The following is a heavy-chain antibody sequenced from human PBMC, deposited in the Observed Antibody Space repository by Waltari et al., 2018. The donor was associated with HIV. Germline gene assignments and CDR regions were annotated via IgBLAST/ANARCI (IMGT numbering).Heavy chain of an antibody. CDR2: IYWNDDK. CDR1: GFTLSTSGVG. J-gene: IGHJ6*02. D-gene: IGHD3-16*02. Sequence: QITLKESGPTLVKPTQTLTLSCTFSGFTLSTSGVGVGWIRQPPAKPLEWLALIYWNDDKRYSPSLKSRLTITKDTSKNQVVLTMTNMDTVDTATYYCAHSGYDYVWGSYRADGMDVWGQGTTVTVSS. CDR3: AHSGYDYVWGSYRADGMDV. V-gene: IGHV2-5*01.